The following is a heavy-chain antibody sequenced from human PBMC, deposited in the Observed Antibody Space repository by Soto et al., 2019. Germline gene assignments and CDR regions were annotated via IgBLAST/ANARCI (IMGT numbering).Heavy chain of an antibody. V-gene: IGHV4-59*01. J-gene: IGHJ4*02. D-gene: IGHD4-17*01. CDR3: ARDTRYGVLDY. Sequence: KPSETLSLTCTVSGGSISSYYWSWIRQPPGKGLEWIGYIYYSGDTNYNPSPKSRVTISVDTSKNQFSLSLSSLTAADTAVYYCARDTRYGVLDYWGQGTLVTVPQ. CDR2: IYYSGDT. CDR1: GGSISSYY.